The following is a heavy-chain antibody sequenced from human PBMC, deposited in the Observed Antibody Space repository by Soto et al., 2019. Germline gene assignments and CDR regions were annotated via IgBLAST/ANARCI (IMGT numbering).Heavy chain of an antibody. J-gene: IGHJ6*02. CDR1: GITFDDYA. V-gene: IGHV3-9*01. CDR2: INWNSGSI. D-gene: IGHD3-10*01. CDR3: AKDRGSGSYAANYYYYGMDV. Sequence: GGFLRLSCAAPGITFDDYAMHWVRQAPGKGLEWVSGINWNSGSIGYADSVKGRFTISRDNAKTSLYLQMNSLRAEDTALYYCAKDRGSGSYAANYYYYGMDVWGQGTTVTVSS.